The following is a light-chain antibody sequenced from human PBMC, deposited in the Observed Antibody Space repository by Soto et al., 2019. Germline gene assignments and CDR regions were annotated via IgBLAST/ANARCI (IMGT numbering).Light chain of an antibody. J-gene: IGLJ2*01. CDR1: SSDVGGYKY. V-gene: IGLV2-14*01. CDR2: EVS. CDR3: ASYTSSSTAVI. Sequence: QSVLTQPASVSGSPGQSITISCSGTSSDVGGYKYVSWYQQHPDKAPKLIIFEVSNRPSGISSRFSDSKSGNTASLTISGLQAEDEADYCCASYTSSSTAVIFGRGTKLTVL.